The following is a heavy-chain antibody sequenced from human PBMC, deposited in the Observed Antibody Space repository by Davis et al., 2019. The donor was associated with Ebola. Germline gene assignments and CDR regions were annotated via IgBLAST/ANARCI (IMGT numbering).Heavy chain of an antibody. Sequence: SETLSLTCTVPGGSVSSGSYYWSWIRQPPGKGLEWLGEINHSGSTNYNPSLKSRVTISVDTSKNQFSLKLSSVTAADTAVYYCARGGYPRGVYFDYWGQGTLVTVSS. V-gene: IGHV4-39*07. D-gene: IGHD5-12*01. CDR3: ARGGYPRGVYFDY. J-gene: IGHJ4*02. CDR1: GGSVSSGSYY. CDR2: INHSGST.